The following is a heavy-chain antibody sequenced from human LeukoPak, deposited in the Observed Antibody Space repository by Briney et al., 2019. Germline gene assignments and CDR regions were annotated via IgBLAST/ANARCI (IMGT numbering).Heavy chain of an antibody. Sequence: GGSLRLSCTTSGFTFSSYAMSWVRQAPGKGLEWVSAISGSGGSTYYADSVKGRFTISRDNSKNTLYLQMNSLRAEDTAVYYCAKEPFEYSSSIFDYWGQGTLVTVSS. CDR3: AKEPFEYSSSIFDY. CDR2: ISGSGGST. V-gene: IGHV3-23*01. D-gene: IGHD6-6*01. J-gene: IGHJ4*02. CDR1: GFTFSSYA.